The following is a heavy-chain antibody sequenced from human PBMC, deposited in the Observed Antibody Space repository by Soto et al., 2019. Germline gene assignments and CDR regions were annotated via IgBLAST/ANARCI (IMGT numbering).Heavy chain of an antibody. CDR2: ISHDGGNK. CDR1: GSTFSSTG. D-gene: IGHD6-19*01. J-gene: IGHJ4*02. CDR3: AKDWGIAVAAH. Sequence: GGSLRLSCAASGSTFSSTGMHWVRQAPGKGLEWVAVISHDGGNKYYGDSVKGRFTISRDNSKNTLYLQMNSLRADDTAVYYCAKDWGIAVAAHWGQGTLVTVSS. V-gene: IGHV3-30*18.